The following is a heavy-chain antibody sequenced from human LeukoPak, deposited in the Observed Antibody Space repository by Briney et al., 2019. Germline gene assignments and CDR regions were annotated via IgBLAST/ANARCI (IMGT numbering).Heavy chain of an antibody. V-gene: IGHV3-66*01. CDR2: IYSGGST. CDR1: GFTVSSNY. J-gene: IGHJ6*02. D-gene: IGHD4-17*01. Sequence: GGSLRLSCAASGFTVSSNYMSWVRQAPGKGLEGVSVIYSGGSTYYADSVKGRFTISRDNSKNTLYLQMNSLRAEDTAVYYCARDRRAVTTLGWPFPYYGMDVWGQGTTVTVSS. CDR3: ARDRRAVTTLGWPFPYYGMDV.